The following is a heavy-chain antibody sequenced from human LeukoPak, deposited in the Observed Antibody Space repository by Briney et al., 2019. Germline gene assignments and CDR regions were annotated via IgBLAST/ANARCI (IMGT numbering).Heavy chain of an antibody. CDR2: IKQDGSEK. Sequence: GGSLRLPCAASGFNSYWMSWVRQAPGKGLEWVANIKQDGSEKYYVDSVKGRFTISRDNVKNSLYLQMNSLRAEDTAVYYCASPAYGDYALFDYWGQGTLVTVSS. J-gene: IGHJ4*02. CDR3: ASPAYGDYALFDY. D-gene: IGHD4-17*01. CDR1: GFNSYW. V-gene: IGHV3-7*01.